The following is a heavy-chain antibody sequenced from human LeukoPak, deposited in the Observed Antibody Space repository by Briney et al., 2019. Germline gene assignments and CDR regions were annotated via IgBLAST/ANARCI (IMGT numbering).Heavy chain of an antibody. CDR1: GGSFSGYY. V-gene: IGHV4-34*01. CDR3: ARGILWFGELTPCWFDP. CDR2: INYSGST. Sequence: PSETLSLTCAVYGGSFSGYYWSWIRQPPGKGLEWIGEINYSGSTNYNPSLKSRVTISVDTSKNQFSLRLSSVTAADTAVYYCARGILWFGELTPCWFDPWGQGTLVTVSS. J-gene: IGHJ5*02. D-gene: IGHD3-10*01.